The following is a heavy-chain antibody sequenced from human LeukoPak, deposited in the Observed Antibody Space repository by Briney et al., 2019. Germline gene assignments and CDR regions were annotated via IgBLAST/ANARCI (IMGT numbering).Heavy chain of an antibody. J-gene: IGHJ4*02. CDR1: GLTFSSYG. CDR2: IKTDGYDK. Sequence: QTGGSLRLSCAASGLTFSSYGMHWVRQAPGKGLEWVANIKTDGYDKYYADSVKGRFTISRDNAKSSLYLQMDSLRAEDTAVYYCARALYNRGWFPDYFDSWGQGTLVTVSS. CDR3: ARALYNRGWFPDYFDS. V-gene: IGHV3-7*01. D-gene: IGHD6-19*01.